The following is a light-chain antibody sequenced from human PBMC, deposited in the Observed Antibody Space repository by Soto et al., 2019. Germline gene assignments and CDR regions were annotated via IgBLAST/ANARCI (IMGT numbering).Light chain of an antibody. J-gene: IGKJ4*01. V-gene: IGKV1-13*02. CDR1: QDIGSA. CDR3: QQFNGFPLT. Sequence: IQLTQSPSSLSASVGDRVTITCRAGQDIGSAFSWYQQRPGKAPKHLLYDASDLEAGVPSRFSGRGSGTDFTLTITSLRTEDFATYYCQQFNGFPLTLGGGTKVQIK. CDR2: DAS.